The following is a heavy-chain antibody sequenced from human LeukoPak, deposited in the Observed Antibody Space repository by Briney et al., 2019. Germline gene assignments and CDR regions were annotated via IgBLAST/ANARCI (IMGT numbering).Heavy chain of an antibody. CDR2: INHSGST. CDR3: ASLDYYDSSGYSIDY. V-gene: IGHV4-34*01. D-gene: IGHD3-22*01. CDR1: GGSFSGYY. J-gene: IGHJ4*02. Sequence: PSETLSLTCAVYGGSFSGYYWSWIRQPPGKRLEWIGEINHSGSTNYNPSLKSRVTISVDTSKNQFSLKLSSVTAADTAVYYCASLDYYDSSGYSIDYWGQGTLVTVSS.